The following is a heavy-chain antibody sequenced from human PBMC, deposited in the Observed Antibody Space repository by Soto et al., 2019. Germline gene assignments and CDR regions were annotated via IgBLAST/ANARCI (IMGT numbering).Heavy chain of an antibody. CDR1: GGSISSYY. V-gene: IGHV4-59*01. CDR2: IYYSGST. Sequence: PSETLSLTCTVSGGSISSYYWSWIRQPPGKGLEWIGYIYYSGSTNYNPSLKSRVTISVDTSKNHFSLKLSSVTAADTAVYYFARGITMVRADYYYYYMDVWGKGTTVTVSS. CDR3: ARGITMVRADYYYYYMDV. D-gene: IGHD3-10*01. J-gene: IGHJ6*03.